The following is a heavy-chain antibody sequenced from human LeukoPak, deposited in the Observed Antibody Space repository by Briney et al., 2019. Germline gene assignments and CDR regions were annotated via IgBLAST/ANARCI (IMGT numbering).Heavy chain of an antibody. J-gene: IGHJ3*02. CDR2: IYYSGST. CDR1: GGSISSYC. CDR3: ARDRGIRAFDI. Sequence: SETLSLTCTVSGGSISSYCWSWIRQPPGKGLEWIGYIYYSGSTNYNPSLKSRVTISVDTSKNQFSLKLSSVTAADTAVYYCARDRGIRAFDIWGQGTMVTVSS. D-gene: IGHD1-1*01. V-gene: IGHV4-59*01.